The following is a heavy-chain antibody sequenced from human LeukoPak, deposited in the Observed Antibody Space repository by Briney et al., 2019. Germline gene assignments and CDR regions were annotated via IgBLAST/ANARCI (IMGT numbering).Heavy chain of an antibody. J-gene: IGHJ4*02. Sequence: AGGSLRLSCAASGFTFSSYSMNWVRQAPGKGLEWVSYISSSGSTIYYADSVKGRFTIPRDNAKSSVYLQMNSLRAEDTAVYYCARVQLLYLGFDYWGQGTLVTVSS. CDR1: GFTFSSYS. CDR2: ISSSGSTI. D-gene: IGHD2-2*02. V-gene: IGHV3-48*04. CDR3: ARVQLLYLGFDY.